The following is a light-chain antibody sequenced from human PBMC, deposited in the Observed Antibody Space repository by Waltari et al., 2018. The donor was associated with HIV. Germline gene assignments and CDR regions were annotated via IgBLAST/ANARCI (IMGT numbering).Light chain of an antibody. V-gene: IGLV2-23*02. Sequence: QSVLTQPASVSGSPGQSITISCTGTSSDVGNYNLVSCYQQHPGKAPKLIIYAVTKRPAGVFKRCSGSKSGNTASLTISWLQAEDEADYYCCSYVGSNVWVFGGGTKLTVL. CDR2: AVT. CDR1: SSDVGNYNL. CDR3: CSYVGSNVWV. J-gene: IGLJ3*02.